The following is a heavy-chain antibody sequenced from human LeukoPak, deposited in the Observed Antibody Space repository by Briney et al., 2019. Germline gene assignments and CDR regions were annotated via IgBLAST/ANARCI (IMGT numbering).Heavy chain of an antibody. CDR2: ISWNSGSI. J-gene: IGHJ5*02. Sequence: GGSLRLSCVASGFTFTNAWMSWVRQAPGKGLEWVSGISWNSGSIGYADSVKGRFTISRDNAKNSLYLQMNSLRAEDTALYYCAKSAHSGSYVPWGQGTLVTVSS. D-gene: IGHD3-10*01. CDR1: GFTFTNAW. CDR3: AKSAHSGSYVP. V-gene: IGHV3-9*01.